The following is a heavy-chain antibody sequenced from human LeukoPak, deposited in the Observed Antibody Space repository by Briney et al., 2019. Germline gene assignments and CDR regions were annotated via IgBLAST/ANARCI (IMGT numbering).Heavy chain of an antibody. D-gene: IGHD4-11*01. Sequence: PSETLSLTCAVSGYSISSGYYWGWIRQPPGKGLEWIGSIYHSGSTYYNPSLKSRVTISVDTSKNQFSLKLSSVTAADTAVYYCARETYSTASHNWFDPWGQGTLVTVSS. CDR3: ARETYSTASHNWFDP. CDR2: IYHSGST. CDR1: GYSISSGYY. V-gene: IGHV4-38-2*02. J-gene: IGHJ5*02.